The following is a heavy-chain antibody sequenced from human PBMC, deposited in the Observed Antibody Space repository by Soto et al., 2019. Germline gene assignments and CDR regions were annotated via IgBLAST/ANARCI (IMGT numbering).Heavy chain of an antibody. CDR2: LSYDGGNQ. J-gene: IGHJ4*02. D-gene: IGHD2-21*01. CDR1: GFTFKTYA. V-gene: IGHV3-30-3*01. CDR3: ARGGHIGHFDF. Sequence: QVHLVESGGGVVQPGRSLRLSCAASGFTFKTYAMHWVRQAPGRGLEWVAVLSYDGGNQYHADSVKGRFTFSRDNSKNTLYLQMNSLRTEDMAVYYCARGGHIGHFDFWGQGTLVTVSS.